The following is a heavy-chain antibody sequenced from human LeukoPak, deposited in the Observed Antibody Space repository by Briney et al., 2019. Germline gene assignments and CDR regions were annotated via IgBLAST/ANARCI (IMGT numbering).Heavy chain of an antibody. CDR3: ARGAYYDFWSGYYPTGRFDY. CDR2: MNPNSGNT. D-gene: IGHD3-3*01. J-gene: IGHJ4*02. V-gene: IGHV1-8*01. CDR1: GYTFTSYD. Sequence: ASVKLSCKASGYTFTSYDVNWVRQATGQGLEWMGWMNPNSGNTGYAQKFQGRVTMTRNTSISTAYMELSSLRSEDTAVYYCARGAYYDFWSGYYPTGRFDYWGQGTLVTVSS.